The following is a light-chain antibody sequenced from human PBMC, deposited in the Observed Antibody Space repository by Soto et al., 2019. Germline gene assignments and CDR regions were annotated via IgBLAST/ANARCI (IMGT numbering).Light chain of an antibody. V-gene: IGLV7-43*01. Sequence: QTVVTQEPSLTVSPGGTVTLTFASSTGTVTSAHYPNWFQQKPGQPPRALIHGTSNSHSWTPARFSGSLLGGKAALTLSGVQHEDEAEYYCLLFYGGPWVFGGGTQLTVL. CDR2: GTS. CDR3: LLFYGGPWV. CDR1: TGTVTSAHY. J-gene: IGLJ3*02.